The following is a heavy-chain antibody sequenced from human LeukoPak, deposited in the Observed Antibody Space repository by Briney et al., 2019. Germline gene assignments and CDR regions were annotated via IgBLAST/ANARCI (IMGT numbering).Heavy chain of an antibody. V-gene: IGHV4-59*01. D-gene: IGHD5-18*01. CDR3: ARVVGYSYGADWYFDL. J-gene: IGHJ2*01. Sequence: SETLSLTCTVSGGSISSYYWSWIRQPPGKGLEWIGYIYYSGSTNYNPSLKSRVTISVDTSKDQFSLKLSSVTAEDTAVYYCARVVGYSYGADWYFDLWGRGTLVTVSS. CDR1: GGSISSYY. CDR2: IYYSGST.